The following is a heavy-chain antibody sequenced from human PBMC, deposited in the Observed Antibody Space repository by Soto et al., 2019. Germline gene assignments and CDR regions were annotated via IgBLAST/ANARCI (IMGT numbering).Heavy chain of an antibody. Sequence: QVQLVQSGAEVKKPGSSVKVSCKASGGTFSSYAISWVRQAPGQGLEWMGGIIPIFGTANYAQKFQGRVTITADESTSPAYMELSSLRSEDTAVYYCARDEGLVPAALNPREWFDPWGQGTLVTVSS. D-gene: IGHD2-2*01. J-gene: IGHJ5*02. CDR3: ARDEGLVPAALNPREWFDP. CDR1: GGTFSSYA. CDR2: IIPIFGTA. V-gene: IGHV1-69*12.